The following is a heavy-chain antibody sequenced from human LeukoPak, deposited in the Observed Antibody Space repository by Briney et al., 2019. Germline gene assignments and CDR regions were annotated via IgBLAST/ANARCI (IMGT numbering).Heavy chain of an antibody. Sequence: GESLKISCKGSGYSFTSYWISWVRQMPGKGLEWMGRIDPSDSYTNYSPSFQGHVTVSADKSVSTAYLQWSSLKASDTAVYYCVRHGYSSGWCDYWGQGTLVTVSS. CDR1: GYSFTSYW. CDR3: VRHGYSSGWCDY. D-gene: IGHD6-19*01. J-gene: IGHJ4*02. V-gene: IGHV5-10-1*01. CDR2: IDPSDSYT.